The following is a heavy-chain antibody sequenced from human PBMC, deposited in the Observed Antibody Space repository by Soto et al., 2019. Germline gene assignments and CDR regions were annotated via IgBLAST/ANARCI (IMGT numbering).Heavy chain of an antibody. CDR3: ARSEKEGLEPGNGNYDFWSGYTTIPYYYYGMDV. D-gene: IGHD3-3*01. Sequence: KSSETLSLTCTVSGGSISSGGYYWSWIRQHPGKGLEWIGYIYYSGSTYYNPSLKSRVTISVDTSKNQFSLKLSSVTAADTAVYYCARSEKEGLEPGNGNYDFWSGYTTIPYYYYGMDVWGQGTSVTVSS. V-gene: IGHV4-31*03. CDR1: GGSISSGGYY. CDR2: IYYSGST. J-gene: IGHJ6*02.